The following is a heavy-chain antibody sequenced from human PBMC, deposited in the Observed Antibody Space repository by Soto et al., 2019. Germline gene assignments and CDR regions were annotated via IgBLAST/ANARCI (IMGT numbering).Heavy chain of an antibody. CDR3: ARGGIAAAGDPDWFDP. Sequence: SVTLCLTCTVSGGSISSGGYYWSWIRQHPGKGLEWIGYIYYSGSTYYNPSLKSRVTISVDTSKNQFSLKLSSVTAADTAVYYCARGGIAAAGDPDWFDPWGQGTLVTVSS. J-gene: IGHJ5*02. CDR1: GGSISSGGYY. V-gene: IGHV4-31*03. D-gene: IGHD6-13*01. CDR2: IYYSGST.